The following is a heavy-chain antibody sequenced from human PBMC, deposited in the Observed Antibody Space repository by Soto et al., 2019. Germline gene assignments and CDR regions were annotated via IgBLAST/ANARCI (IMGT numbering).Heavy chain of an antibody. CDR2: ISGSGGST. V-gene: IGHV3-23*01. D-gene: IGHD3-3*02. Sequence: TGGSLRLSCAASGFTFSSYAMSWVRQAPGKGLEWVSAISGSGGSTYYADSVKGRFTISRDNSKNTLYLQMNSLRAEDTAVYYCAATGGTIFGVVIIQRPWFDYWGQGTLVTVSS. CDR3: AATGGTIFGVVIIQRPWFDY. J-gene: IGHJ4*02. CDR1: GFTFSSYA.